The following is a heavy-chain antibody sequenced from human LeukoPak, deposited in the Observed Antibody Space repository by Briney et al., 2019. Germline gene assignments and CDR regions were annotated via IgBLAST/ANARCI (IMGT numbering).Heavy chain of an antibody. CDR2: IYYSGST. CDR1: GGSISSYY. J-gene: IGHJ4*02. V-gene: IGHV4-59*01. Sequence: SETLSLTCTVSGGSISSYYWSWIRQPPGKGLEWIGYIYYSGSTNYNPSLTSRVTISVDTSKNQCSLKLSSVTAADTAVYYCARGGNRYYFDYWGQGTLVTVSS. CDR3: ARGGNRYYFDY.